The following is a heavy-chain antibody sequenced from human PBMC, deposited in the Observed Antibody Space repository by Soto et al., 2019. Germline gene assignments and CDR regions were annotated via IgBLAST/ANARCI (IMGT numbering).Heavy chain of an antibody. D-gene: IGHD2-15*01. CDR2: ISSDGSRT. CDR3: ASSCCREQNWLDP. Sequence: EVQLVESGGDLVQPGGSLRLSCAASGVTISGYWMHWVRQAPGKGLVWVSRISSDGSRTDYADSVKGRFTISRDNAMNTVHLQMNSLRVEDTAVYYCASSCCREQNWLDPWGHGTLVTVSS. J-gene: IGHJ5*02. V-gene: IGHV3-74*01. CDR1: GVTISGYW.